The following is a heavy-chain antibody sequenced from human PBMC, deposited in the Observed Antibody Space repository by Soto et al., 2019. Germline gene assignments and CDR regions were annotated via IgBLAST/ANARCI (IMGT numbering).Heavy chain of an antibody. V-gene: IGHV1-46*01. CDR2: INPSGGGT. D-gene: IGHD6-13*01. J-gene: IGHJ5*02. CDR3: ARDIAADGSGRWFDP. CDR1: GYTFTSNN. Sequence: ASVKVSCKASGYTFTSNNIHWVRRAPGQGLEWMGGINPSGGGTIYAQKFQGRVSMTRDTSTSTVYMELSSLRSDDTAVYYCARDIAADGSGRWFDPWGQGSVVTLSS.